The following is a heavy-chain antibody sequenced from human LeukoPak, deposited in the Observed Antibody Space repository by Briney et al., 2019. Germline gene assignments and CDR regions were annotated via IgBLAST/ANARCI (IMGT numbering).Heavy chain of an antibody. Sequence: GGSLRLSCAASGFTFSNVWMSWVRQAPGKGLEWVGRIKSKTDGGTVDYAAPVKGIFTISRDDLKNTLYLEMNSLKTEDTAVYYCTKDHGSGSYYFDYWGQGTLVTVSS. D-gene: IGHD3-10*01. CDR1: GFTFSNVW. J-gene: IGHJ4*02. CDR3: TKDHGSGSYYFDY. V-gene: IGHV3-15*01. CDR2: IKSKTDGGTV.